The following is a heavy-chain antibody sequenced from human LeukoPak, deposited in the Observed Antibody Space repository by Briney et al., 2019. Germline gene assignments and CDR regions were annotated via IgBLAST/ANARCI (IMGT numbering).Heavy chain of an antibody. J-gene: IGHJ4*02. CDR3: ARGPDCSGGGCYFDGDGYYFDY. D-gene: IGHD2-15*01. Sequence: PGGSLRLSCVASGFTFSDYSMNWVRQAPGKGLEWVSSISSRSSYIYYADSVKGRFTISRDNAKNSLYLQMNSLRAEDTAMFYCARGPDCSGGGCYFDGDGYYFDYWGQGTLVTVSS. V-gene: IGHV3-21*03. CDR1: GFTFSDYS. CDR2: ISSRSSYI.